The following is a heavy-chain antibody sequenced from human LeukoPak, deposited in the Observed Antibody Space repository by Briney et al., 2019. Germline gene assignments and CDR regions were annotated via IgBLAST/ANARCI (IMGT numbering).Heavy chain of an antibody. CDR2: IYYSGTT. Sequence: PSETLSLTCSVSGGSISSYYWSWIRQPPGKGLERIGYIYYSGTTNYSPSLESRVTISVDTSKNQFSLKLSSVTAADTAVYYCARRGIRFYGLDVWGQGTTVTVSS. CDR1: GGSISSYY. CDR3: ARRGIRFYGLDV. D-gene: IGHD3-3*02. J-gene: IGHJ6*02. V-gene: IGHV4-59*08.